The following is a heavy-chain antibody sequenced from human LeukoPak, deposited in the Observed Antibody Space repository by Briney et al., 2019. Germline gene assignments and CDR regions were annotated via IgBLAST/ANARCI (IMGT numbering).Heavy chain of an antibody. J-gene: IGHJ6*03. CDR1: GFTFSSYA. CDR3: ATDPEYYYYYYMDV. Sequence: GGSLRLSCAASGFTFSSYAMSWVRQAPGKGLEWVSAISGSGGSTYYADSVKGRFTISRDNSKNTLYLQMNSLRAEDTAVYYCATDPEYYYYYYMDVWGKGTTVTVSS. V-gene: IGHV3-23*01. D-gene: IGHD1-14*01. CDR2: ISGSGGST.